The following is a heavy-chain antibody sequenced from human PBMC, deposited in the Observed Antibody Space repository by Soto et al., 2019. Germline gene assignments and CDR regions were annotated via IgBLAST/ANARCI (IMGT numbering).Heavy chain of an antibody. CDR3: ARDFGDYYDSSGYGLDY. J-gene: IGHJ4*02. Sequence: GTSVKVSCKASGFTFTSSAMQWVRQARGQRLEWIGWIVVGSGNTNYAQKFQEGVTITRDMSTSTAYMELSSLRSDDTAVYYCARDFGDYYDSSGYGLDYWGQGTLVTVSS. CDR2: IVVGSGNT. D-gene: IGHD3-22*01. CDR1: GFTFTSSA. V-gene: IGHV1-58*02.